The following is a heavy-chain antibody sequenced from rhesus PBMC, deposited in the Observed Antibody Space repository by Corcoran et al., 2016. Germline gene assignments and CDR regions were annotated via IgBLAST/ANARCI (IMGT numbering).Heavy chain of an antibody. D-gene: IGHD2-39*01. Sequence: QVQLQESGPGLVKPSATLSLTCAVSGYSISSGNYWSWIRPPPGKGLEWIGYITYRGSTSDDPALKSRGSISRDTAKNLFSLKLSAGTAADTAVYYCARDNGVSARYFDYWGQGVLVTVSS. V-gene: IGHV4-122*02. CDR1: GYSISSGNY. CDR3: ARDNGVSARYFDY. CDR2: ITYRGST. J-gene: IGHJ4*01.